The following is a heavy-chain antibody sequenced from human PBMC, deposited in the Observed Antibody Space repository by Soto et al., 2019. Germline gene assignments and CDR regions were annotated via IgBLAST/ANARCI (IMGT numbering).Heavy chain of an antibody. V-gene: IGHV1-2*04. CDR2: INPNGGGT. Sequence: GASVKVSCKASGYTFTDYFIHWVRQAPGQGLEWVGWINPNGGGTNYAPKFQGWVTMTRDTSISTAYMELSRLTSDDTAVYYCARDLTVNGIYYTMDLWGQGTPVTVSS. J-gene: IGHJ6*02. CDR1: GYTFTDYF. D-gene: IGHD4-4*01. CDR3: ARDLTVNGIYYTMDL.